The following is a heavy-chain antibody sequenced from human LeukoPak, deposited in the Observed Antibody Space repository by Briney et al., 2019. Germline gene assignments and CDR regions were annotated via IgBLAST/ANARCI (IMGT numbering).Heavy chain of an antibody. CDR1: GFTFSSYA. CDR3: AKDYCSGGSCYSGLDY. Sequence: GGSLRLSCGASGFTFSSYAMSWVRQAPGKGLEWVSTISGSGGSTYYADSVKGRFTISRDNSKNTLYLQMNGLRAEDTALYSCAKDYCSGGSCYSGLDYWGQGTLVTVSS. CDR2: ISGSGGST. D-gene: IGHD2-15*01. V-gene: IGHV3-23*01. J-gene: IGHJ4*02.